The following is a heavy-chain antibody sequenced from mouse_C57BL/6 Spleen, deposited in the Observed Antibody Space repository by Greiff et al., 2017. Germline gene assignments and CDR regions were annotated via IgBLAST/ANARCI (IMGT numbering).Heavy chain of an antibody. CDR2: ISYDGSN. V-gene: IGHV3-6*01. D-gene: IGHD2-1*01. CDR3: AREGGYGNYVWDFDV. Sequence: EVKLQQSGPGLVKPSQSLSLTCSVSGYSITSGYYWNWIRQFPGNKLEWMGYISYDGSNNYNPALKNRISITRDTSKNQFFLKLNTVTTEYTATYYWAREGGYGNYVWDFDVWGTGTTVTVSS. J-gene: IGHJ1*03. CDR1: GYSITSGYY.